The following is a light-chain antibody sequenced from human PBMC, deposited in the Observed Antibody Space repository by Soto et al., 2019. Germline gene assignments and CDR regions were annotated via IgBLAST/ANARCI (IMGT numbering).Light chain of an antibody. J-gene: IGKJ1*01. Sequence: EIVLTQSPATLSLSPGERATLSCRASQSVSSYLAWYQQKPGRAPRLLIYGASSRATGIPDRFSGSGSGTDFTLTISRLEPEDFAVYFCQQYGSSPGTFGQGTKVDI. CDR2: GAS. V-gene: IGKV3-20*01. CDR1: QSVSSY. CDR3: QQYGSSPGT.